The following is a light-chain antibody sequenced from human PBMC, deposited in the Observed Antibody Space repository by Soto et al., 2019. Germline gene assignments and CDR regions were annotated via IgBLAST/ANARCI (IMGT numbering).Light chain of an antibody. Sequence: SALTQPASVSGSPGQSITISCTGTSSDVGGYKYVSWYQQHPGKAPKLMIYEVTDRPSGVSNRFSGSKSGNTASLTISGLQAEDEAEYYCSSYTNINTRACVFGTGTKLTVL. CDR2: EVT. CDR3: SSYTNINTRACV. V-gene: IGLV2-14*01. CDR1: SSDVGGYKY. J-gene: IGLJ1*01.